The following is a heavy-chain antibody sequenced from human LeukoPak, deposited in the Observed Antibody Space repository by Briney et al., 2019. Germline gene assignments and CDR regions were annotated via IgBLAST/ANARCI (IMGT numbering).Heavy chain of an antibody. J-gene: IGHJ4*02. CDR3: ARRGACSSGVCDYFDY. V-gene: IGHV5-51*01. CDR1: GYSFTSYW. CDR2: IYPGGSDT. Sequence: GESLKISCKGSGYSFTSYWIGWVRRMPGKGLEYMGIIYPGGSDTRYSPSFQGQVTISADKSGSAAYLQWSSLKASDTAIYYCARRGACSSGVCDYFDYWGQGTVVTVSS. D-gene: IGHD2-8*01.